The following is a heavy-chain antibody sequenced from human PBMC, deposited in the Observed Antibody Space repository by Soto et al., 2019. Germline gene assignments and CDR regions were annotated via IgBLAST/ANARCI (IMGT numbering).Heavy chain of an antibody. J-gene: IGHJ5*02. Sequence: PGGSLRLSCGASGFTFSSHSINWVRQAPGKGLEWVSYISSSSSTIYYADSVKGRFTISRDNAKNSLYLQMNSLRAEDAAVYYCARGAYLNWFDPWGQGTLVTVSS. CDR2: ISSSSSTI. CDR3: ARGAYLNWFDP. V-gene: IGHV3-48*01. CDR1: GFTFSSHS.